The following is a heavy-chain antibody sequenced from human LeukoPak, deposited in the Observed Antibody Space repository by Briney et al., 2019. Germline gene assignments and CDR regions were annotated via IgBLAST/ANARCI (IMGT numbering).Heavy chain of an antibody. J-gene: IGHJ4*02. CDR2: INPNSGGT. V-gene: IGHV1-2*02. D-gene: IGHD6-13*01. CDR1: GYTFTGYY. Sequence: GASVKVSCKASGYTFTGYYMHWVRQAPGQGLEWMGWINPNSGGTNYAQKFQGRVTMTRDTSTSTVYMELSSLRSEDTAVYYCARLPAAAGPFDYWGQGTLVTVSS. CDR3: ARLPAAAGPFDY.